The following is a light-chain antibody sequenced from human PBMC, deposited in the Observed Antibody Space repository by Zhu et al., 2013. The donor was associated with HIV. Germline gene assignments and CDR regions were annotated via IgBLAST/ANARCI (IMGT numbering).Light chain of an antibody. CDR1: SSDIAGHNY. J-gene: IGLJ2*01. CDR3: NSYTSGSTHLL. V-gene: IGLV2-14*01. Sequence: QSALTQPASVSGSPGQSITVSCTGTSSDIAGHNYVSWYQHHPGRAPQLIIYEVNNRPSGISNRFSGSKSGNTASLTISGLQAEDEADYYCNSYTSGSTHLLFGGGTRVTVL. CDR2: EVN.